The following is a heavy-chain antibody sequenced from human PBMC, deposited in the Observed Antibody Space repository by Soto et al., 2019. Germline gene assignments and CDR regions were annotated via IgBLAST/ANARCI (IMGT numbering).Heavy chain of an antibody. CDR3: AKSGPFGYDAFDI. J-gene: IGHJ3*02. D-gene: IGHD2-15*01. CDR1: GFTFSTYA. CDR2: ISPSGVST. Sequence: PGGSLRLSCAASGFTFSTYAMSWVRQAPGKGLDWVSAISPSGVSTYYADFVEGRFSISRDKNTVYLEMNSLRAEDTAIYYCAKSGPFGYDAFDIWGQGTMVTV. V-gene: IGHV3-23*01.